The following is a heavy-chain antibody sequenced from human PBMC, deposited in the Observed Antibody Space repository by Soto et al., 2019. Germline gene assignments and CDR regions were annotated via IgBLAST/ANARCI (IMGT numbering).Heavy chain of an antibody. V-gene: IGHV3-74*01. CDR1: GFTFNYYW. Sequence: EVQLVESGGGLVQPGGSLRLSCVASGFTFNYYWMHWIRQAPGKGLMWVSRLQTDGSHPDYADSVKGRFTISRDNAKNTLYLKMNHLIAEDTAVYYCARGGDPDYWGQGTLVTVSS. D-gene: IGHD2-21*02. CDR3: ARGGDPDY. J-gene: IGHJ4*02. CDR2: LQTDGSHP.